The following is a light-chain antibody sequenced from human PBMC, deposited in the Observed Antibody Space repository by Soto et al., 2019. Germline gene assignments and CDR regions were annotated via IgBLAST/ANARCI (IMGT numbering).Light chain of an antibody. CDR1: SSDVGGYNY. Sequence: QSALTQPASVSGSPGQSITISCTGTSSDVGGYNYVSWYQQHPGKAPKLMIYGVSNRPSGVSNRFSGSKSGTTASLAISGLQAEDEADYYCSSYTSSITDVVFGGGTKLTVL. V-gene: IGLV2-14*01. CDR2: GVS. CDR3: SSYTSSITDVV. J-gene: IGLJ2*01.